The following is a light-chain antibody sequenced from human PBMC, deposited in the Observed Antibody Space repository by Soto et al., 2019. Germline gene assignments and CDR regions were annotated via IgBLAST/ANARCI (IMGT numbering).Light chain of an antibody. J-gene: IGKJ3*01. V-gene: IGKV3-20*01. CDR2: GAS. CDR1: QSVSSSY. CDR3: QQYRSSPPFT. Sequence: EIVLTQSPGTLSLSPGERATLSCRASQSVSSSYLAWYQQKPGQAPRLLIYGASSRATGIPDRFSGSGSGTDFTLTISRLEPEDCAVYYCQQYRSSPPFTFGPGTKVDIK.